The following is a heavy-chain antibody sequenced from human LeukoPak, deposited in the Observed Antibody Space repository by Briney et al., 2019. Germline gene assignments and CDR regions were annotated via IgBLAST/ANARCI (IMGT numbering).Heavy chain of an antibody. CDR2: IDSGGSS. CDR1: GYSISNNNW. D-gene: IGHD2/OR15-2a*01. CDR3: ARFNSTYYYYDY. Sequence: SETLSLTCAVSGYSISNNNWWGWIRQPPGKGLEWIGYIDSGGSSNYNPSLKSRVTVSVDTSKTQFSLKLSSVTALDTAIYYCARFNSTYYYYDYWGQGTLVTVSS. J-gene: IGHJ4*02. V-gene: IGHV4-28*06.